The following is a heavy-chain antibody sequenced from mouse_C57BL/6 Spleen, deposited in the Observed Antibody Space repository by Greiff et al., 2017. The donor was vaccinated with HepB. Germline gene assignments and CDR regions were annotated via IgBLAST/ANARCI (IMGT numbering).Heavy chain of an antibody. V-gene: IGHV1-59*01. D-gene: IGHD2-4*01. CDR3: ARRNYDYDVSFDY. J-gene: IGHJ2*01. CDR2: IDPSDSYT. Sequence: VQLQQPGAELVRPGTSVKLSCKASGYTFTSYWMHWVKQRPGQGLEWIGVIDPSDSYTNYNQKFKGKATLTVDTSSSTAYMQLSSLTSEDSAVYYCARRNYDYDVSFDYWGQGTTLTVSS. CDR1: GYTFTSYW.